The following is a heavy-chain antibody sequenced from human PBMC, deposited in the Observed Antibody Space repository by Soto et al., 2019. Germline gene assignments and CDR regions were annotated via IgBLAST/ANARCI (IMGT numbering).Heavy chain of an antibody. CDR3: AQLGPVTAAVDDY. D-gene: IGHD6-13*01. CDR2: ISYDGNIK. J-gene: IGHJ4*02. Sequence: GGSLRLSCAASGFTFINFGMHWVRQAPGKGLEWVASISYDGNIKYSADSVKGRFTISRDNSKNTLYLQMNSLRSEDTAVYYCAQLGPVTAAVDDYWGQGT. V-gene: IGHV3-30*18. CDR1: GFTFINFG.